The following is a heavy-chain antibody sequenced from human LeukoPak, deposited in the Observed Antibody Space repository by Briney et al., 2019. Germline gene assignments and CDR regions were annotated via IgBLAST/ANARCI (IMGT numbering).Heavy chain of an antibody. CDR2: IYTSGST. D-gene: IGHD6-13*01. CDR1: GGSISSYY. J-gene: IGHJ6*03. Sequence: PSETLSLTCTVSGGSISSYYWSWIRQPAGKGLEWIGRIYTSGSTNYNPSLKSRVTMSVDTSKNQFSLKLSSVTAADTAVYYCARDSSSWSSYYYYMDVWGKGTTVTVSS. V-gene: IGHV4-4*07. CDR3: ARDSSSWSSYYYYMDV.